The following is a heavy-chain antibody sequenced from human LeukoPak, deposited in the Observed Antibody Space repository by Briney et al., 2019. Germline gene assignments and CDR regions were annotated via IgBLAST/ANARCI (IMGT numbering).Heavy chain of an antibody. Sequence: GGSLRLSCAASGFTFSNYWMNWVRQAPGKGLEWVATIKQDGSDKYYVDSVKGRFTISRDNAKNSLYLQMNSLRAEDTALYYCARDTANPFDYWGQGTLVTVSS. CDR1: GFTFSNYW. D-gene: IGHD5-18*01. V-gene: IGHV3-7*03. CDR3: ARDTANPFDY. J-gene: IGHJ4*02. CDR2: IKQDGSDK.